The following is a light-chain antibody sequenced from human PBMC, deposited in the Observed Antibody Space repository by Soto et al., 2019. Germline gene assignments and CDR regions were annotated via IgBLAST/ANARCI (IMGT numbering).Light chain of an antibody. V-gene: IGKV1-39*01. CDR1: QSISTY. CDR2: ATP. Sequence: IQLTQSPSSLSASVGDRVTITCRASQSISTYLIWYQQKPGKAPKLLIYATPSLQNGVPSRFSGSGSGTDFTLTISSLQPEDFAPYYCQQSYRSPPGTLGHGTKVDSK. CDR3: QQSYRSPPGT. J-gene: IGKJ1*01.